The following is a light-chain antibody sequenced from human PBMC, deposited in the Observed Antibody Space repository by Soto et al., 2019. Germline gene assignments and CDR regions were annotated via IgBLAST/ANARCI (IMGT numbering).Light chain of an antibody. CDR1: QSVSNNY. J-gene: IGKJ1*01. Sequence: EIVMTQSPATLSVSPGERATLSCRASQSVSNNYLAWYQQKPGQAPRLLIYGASNRATCIPDRFSGSGSGTDFTLTISRLEPEDFAVYYCQQYGSSGTFGQGTKVDIK. CDR3: QQYGSSGT. V-gene: IGKV3-20*01. CDR2: GAS.